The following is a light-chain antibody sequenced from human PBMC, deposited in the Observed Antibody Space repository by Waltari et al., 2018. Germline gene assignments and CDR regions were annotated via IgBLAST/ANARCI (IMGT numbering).Light chain of an antibody. V-gene: IGLV6-57*03. Sequence: NSLLTQPHSVSESPGKTVTISCTRTSDSIASNYVQWYQQRPGSAPTTVIFEDNQRPSGVPYLFSGPIDTSSNSASLTVSGLKTEDEALYYCQSYDSDEGVVFGGGTKLTVL. J-gene: IGLJ2*01. CDR2: EDN. CDR3: QSYDSDEGVV. CDR1: SDSIASNY.